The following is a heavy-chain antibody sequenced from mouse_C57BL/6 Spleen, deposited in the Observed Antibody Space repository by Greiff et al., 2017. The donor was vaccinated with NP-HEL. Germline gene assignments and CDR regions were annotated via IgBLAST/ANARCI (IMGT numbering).Heavy chain of an antibody. Sequence: VQLQQSGAELVRPGASVTLSCKASGYTFTDYEMHWVKQTPVHGLEWIGAIDPETGGTAYNQKFKGKAILTADKSSSTAYMELRSLTSEDSAVYYCTRGHRGAYWGQGTLVTVSA. J-gene: IGHJ3*01. CDR3: TRGHRGAY. V-gene: IGHV1-15*01. CDR1: GYTFTDYE. D-gene: IGHD3-3*01. CDR2: IDPETGGT.